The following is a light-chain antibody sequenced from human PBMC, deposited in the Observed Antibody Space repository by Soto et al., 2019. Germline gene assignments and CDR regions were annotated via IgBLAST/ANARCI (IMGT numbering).Light chain of an antibody. CDR2: KAS. CDR3: QQYNSFPWT. Sequence: DIQMTQSPSTLSASVGDRVTITCRASQNIYSWLAWNQQKPGKAPKLLLYKASSLESGVPSWFIGGGSGTEFTLTISSLQPDDFATYYCQQYNSFPWTFGQGTKVEIK. CDR1: QNIYSW. J-gene: IGKJ1*01. V-gene: IGKV1-5*03.